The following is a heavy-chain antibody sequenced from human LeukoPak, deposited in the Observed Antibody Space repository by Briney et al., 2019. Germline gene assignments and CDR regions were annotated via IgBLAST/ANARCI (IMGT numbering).Heavy chain of an antibody. CDR2: ISSSSSYI. Sequence: GGSLRLSCAASGFTFSSYSMNWVRQAPGKGLEWVSSISSSSSYIYYADSVKGRFTISRDNAKNSLYLQMNSLRAEDTAVYYCARGHFRSYDSSGYPDYWGQGTLVTVSS. J-gene: IGHJ4*02. CDR3: ARGHFRSYDSSGYPDY. V-gene: IGHV3-21*01. CDR1: GFTFSSYS. D-gene: IGHD3-22*01.